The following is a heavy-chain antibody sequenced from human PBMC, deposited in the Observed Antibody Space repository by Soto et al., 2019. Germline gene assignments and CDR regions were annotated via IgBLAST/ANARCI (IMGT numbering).Heavy chain of an antibody. D-gene: IGHD4-17*01. CDR2: ISANGGTT. CDR1: GFTFSSYA. J-gene: IGHJ4*02. V-gene: IGHV3-23*01. Sequence: EAQLLESGGGLVQPGGSLRLSCAASGFTFSSYAMSWVRQAPGKGLEWVSAISANGGTTVYADSVKGRFTISRDNSENTLHLQMNSLRAEDTAMYYCAKSLTQVTSSFDYWGQGSLVTVST. CDR3: AKSLTQVTSSFDY.